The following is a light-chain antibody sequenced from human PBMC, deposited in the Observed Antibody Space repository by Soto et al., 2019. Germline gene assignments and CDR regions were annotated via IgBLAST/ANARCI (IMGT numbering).Light chain of an antibody. CDR2: GAS. V-gene: IGKV3-20*01. Sequence: EIVLTQSPATLSVSPGERATLSCRATETISTNLAWFQRKPGQPPRLLIYGASNRATGIPDRFSGSGSGTDFTLTINRLEPEDFAVYYCQQYTGLPRTFGQGTKVDIK. J-gene: IGKJ1*01. CDR1: ETISTN. CDR3: QQYTGLPRT.